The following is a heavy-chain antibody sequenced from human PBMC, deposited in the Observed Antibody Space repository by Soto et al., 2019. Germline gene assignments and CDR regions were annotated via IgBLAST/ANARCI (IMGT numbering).Heavy chain of an antibody. J-gene: IGHJ4*02. V-gene: IGHV1-69*12. CDR3: ERGFYYDSSGYFPLDY. Sequence: QVPLVQSGAEVKKPGSSVKVSCKASGGTFSSYAISWVRQAPGQGLEWMGGIIPIFGTANYAQKFQGRVTITADESTSTAYVELSSLRSEDTDVYYCERGFYYDSSGYFPLDYWGQGTLVTVSS. CDR1: GGTFSSYA. CDR2: IIPIFGTA. D-gene: IGHD3-22*01.